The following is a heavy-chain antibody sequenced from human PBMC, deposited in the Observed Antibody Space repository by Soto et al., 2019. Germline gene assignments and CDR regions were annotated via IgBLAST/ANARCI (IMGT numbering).Heavy chain of an antibody. CDR3: ANRITVFGLLIPPFDP. V-gene: IGHV4-34*01. CDR1: GGSVNGYY. CDR2: INHTGGT. J-gene: IGHJ5*02. D-gene: IGHD3-3*01. Sequence: SETLSLTCAVYGGSVNGYYWNWIRQPPGKGLEWIGAINHTGGTHYNPSLKSRVTMSVDTSKNQFSLRLSSVTAADTAIYYCANRITVFGLLIPPFDPWGQGTPVTVYS.